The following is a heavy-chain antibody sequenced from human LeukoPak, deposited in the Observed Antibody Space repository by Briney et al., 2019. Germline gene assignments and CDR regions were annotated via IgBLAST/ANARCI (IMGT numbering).Heavy chain of an antibody. Sequence: GGSLRLSCAASGFTFSSYWMSWVRQAPGKGLEWVANIKQDGSEKYYVDSVKGRFTISRDNAKNSLYLQMNSLRAEDTAVYYCAREEGYRRYLGNWFDPWGQGTLVTVSS. J-gene: IGHJ5*02. V-gene: IGHV3-7*01. CDR1: GFTFSSYW. D-gene: IGHD5-24*01. CDR3: AREEGYRRYLGNWFDP. CDR2: IKQDGSEK.